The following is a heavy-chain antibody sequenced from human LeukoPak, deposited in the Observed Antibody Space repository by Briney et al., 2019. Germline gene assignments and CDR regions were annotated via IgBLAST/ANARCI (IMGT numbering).Heavy chain of an antibody. V-gene: IGHV4-59*01. CDR2: IYYSGST. CDR1: SASMSTYY. CDR3: ARDRLYGAYYYGMDV. J-gene: IGHJ6*02. Sequence: SETLSLTCTVSSASMSTYYWSWIRQPPGKGLEWIGYIYYSGSTNYNPSLKSRVTISVDTSKNQFSLKLSSVTAADTAVYYCARDRLYGAYYYGMDVWGQGTTVTVSS. D-gene: IGHD4/OR15-4a*01.